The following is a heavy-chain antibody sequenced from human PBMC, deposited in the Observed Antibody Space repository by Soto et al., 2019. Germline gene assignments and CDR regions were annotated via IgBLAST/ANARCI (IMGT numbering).Heavy chain of an antibody. Sequence: EVQLLESGGGLVQPGGSLRLSCAAPGFTFSSYAMAWVRQAPGKGLEWVSGISGSGDATYYADSVKGRVTISRDNSKNTLYLQMNSLRAEDTAVYYCAKSYYGGNTGYFDLWGRGTLATVSS. CDR3: AKSYYGGNTGYFDL. CDR1: GFTFSSYA. D-gene: IGHD4-17*01. CDR2: ISGSGDAT. V-gene: IGHV3-23*01. J-gene: IGHJ2*01.